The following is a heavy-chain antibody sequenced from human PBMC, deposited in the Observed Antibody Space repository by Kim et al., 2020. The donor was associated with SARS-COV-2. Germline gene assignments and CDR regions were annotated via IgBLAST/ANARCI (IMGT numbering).Heavy chain of an antibody. CDR2: INVDSDAT. CDR1: RFTLSRYN. CDR3: VREPYCSGRTCYGFDM. J-gene: IGHJ3*02. D-gene: IGHD2-15*01. Sequence: GGSLRLSCAASRFTLSRYNMHWVRQAPGKGLEWVSYINVDSDATHYADSVKGRFTASRDNAKNTQFLQMNSLKDEDTAMYYCVREPYCSGRTCYGFDMWG. V-gene: IGHV3-48*02.